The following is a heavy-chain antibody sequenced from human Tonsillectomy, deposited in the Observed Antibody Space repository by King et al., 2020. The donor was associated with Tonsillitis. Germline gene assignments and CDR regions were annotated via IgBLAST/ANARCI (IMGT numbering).Heavy chain of an antibody. Sequence: VQLVESGPGLVKPSETLSLTCGVSGYSIRSGYYWGWIRQPPGKGLEWIGSMYHSGSTYYNPSLKSRVTISVDTSKNQFSLLSSVTAADTAVYYCARESPGYYDSSGYYTPVVDYWGQGTLVTVSS. J-gene: IGHJ4*02. CDR2: MYHSGST. D-gene: IGHD3-22*01. CDR1: GYSIRSGYY. V-gene: IGHV4-38-2*02. CDR3: ARESPGYYDSSGYYTPVVDY.